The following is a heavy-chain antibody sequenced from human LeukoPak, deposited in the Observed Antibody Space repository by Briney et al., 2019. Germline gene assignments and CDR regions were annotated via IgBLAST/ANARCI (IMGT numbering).Heavy chain of an antibody. D-gene: IGHD3-10*01. V-gene: IGHV3-23*01. Sequence: GGSLRLSCAASGFTFSSYAMSGVRQAPGKGLEWVSGISGSAGSTYYADSVKGRSIISRDNPKNTLYLQMNSLRAEDTAVYYCAKLAFGEFTDCWGQGTLVTVSS. J-gene: IGHJ4*02. CDR3: AKLAFGEFTDC. CDR1: GFTFSSYA. CDR2: ISGSAGST.